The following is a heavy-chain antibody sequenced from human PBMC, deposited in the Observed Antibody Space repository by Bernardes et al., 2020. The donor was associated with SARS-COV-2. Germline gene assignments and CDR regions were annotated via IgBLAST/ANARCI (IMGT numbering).Heavy chain of an antibody. J-gene: IGHJ4*02. D-gene: IGHD6-19*01. CDR1: GFTFSSYS. CDR2: ISSSSTYI. CDR3: ARDWSEVVAVAGGFDY. V-gene: IGHV3-21*01. Sequence: GGSLRLSCAASGFTFSSYSMNWVRQAPGKGLEWVSSISSSSTYIYYADSVKGRFTISRDNAKNSLYLQMNSLRAEDTAVYYCARDWSEVVAVAGGFDYWGQGTLVTVSS.